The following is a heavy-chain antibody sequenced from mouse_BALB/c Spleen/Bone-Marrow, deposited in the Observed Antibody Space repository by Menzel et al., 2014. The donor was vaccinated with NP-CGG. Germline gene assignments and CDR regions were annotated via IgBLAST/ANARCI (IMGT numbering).Heavy chain of an antibody. J-gene: IGHJ4*01. Sequence: EVQLQQSGAELVKPGASVKLSCTASGFNIKDTYMHWVKQRPEQGLEWIGRIDTANGNTKYDPKFQGKATITADTSFNTAYLQLSSLTSEDTAVYYCARYGNGLMDYWGQGTSVTVSS. CDR2: IDTANGNT. CDR1: GFNIKDTY. V-gene: IGHV14-3*02. CDR3: ARYGNGLMDY. D-gene: IGHD2-1*01.